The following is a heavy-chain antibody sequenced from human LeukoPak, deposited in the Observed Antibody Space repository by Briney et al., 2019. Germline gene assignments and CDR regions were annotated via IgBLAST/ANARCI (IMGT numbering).Heavy chain of an antibody. V-gene: IGHV3-30*18. CDR3: AKDQWQQLVIPY. D-gene: IGHD6-13*01. J-gene: IGHJ4*02. CDR2: ISYDGSNK. CDR1: GFTFSSYG. Sequence: PGRSLRLSCAASGFTFSSYGMHWVRQAPGKGLEWVAVISYDGSNKYYADSVKGRFTISRDNSKNTLYMQMNSLRAEDTAVYYCAKDQWQQLVIPYWGQGTLVTAPS.